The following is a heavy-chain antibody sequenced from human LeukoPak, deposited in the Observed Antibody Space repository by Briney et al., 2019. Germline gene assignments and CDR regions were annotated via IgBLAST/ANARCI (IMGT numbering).Heavy chain of an antibody. CDR1: GYTFTSYY. CDR2: INPSGGST. Sequence: GASVKVSSKASGYTFTSYYMHWVRQAPGQGLEWMGIINPSGGSTSYAQKFQGRVTMTRDTSTSTVYMELSSLRSEDTAVYYCARGPSLWFGELLGLLWYWGQGTLVTVSS. V-gene: IGHV1-46*01. D-gene: IGHD3-10*01. J-gene: IGHJ4*02. CDR3: ARGPSLWFGELLGLLWY.